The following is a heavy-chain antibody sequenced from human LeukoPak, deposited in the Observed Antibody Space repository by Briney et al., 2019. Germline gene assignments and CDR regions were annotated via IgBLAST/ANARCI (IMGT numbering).Heavy chain of an antibody. CDR2: IKQDGSKK. Sequence: GSLRLSCAASGFTFSSYWMSWVRQAPGKGLEWVANIKQDGSKKNYVDSVKGRFTISRDNAKNSLYLQMNSLRAEDTAVYCCATPLDYYDSSGYHQGGDWGQGTLVTVSS. CDR1: GFTFSSYW. D-gene: IGHD3-22*01. J-gene: IGHJ4*02. CDR3: ATPLDYYDSSGYHQGGD. V-gene: IGHV3-7*03.